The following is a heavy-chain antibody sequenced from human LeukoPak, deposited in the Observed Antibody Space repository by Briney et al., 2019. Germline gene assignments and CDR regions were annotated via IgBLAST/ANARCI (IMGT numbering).Heavy chain of an antibody. D-gene: IGHD6-13*01. J-gene: IGHJ4*02. CDR1: GYSFTSYY. CDR3: VRIVAVGQGHFDY. V-gene: IGHV1-46*01. Sequence: ASVKVSCKASGYSFTSYYMHWVRQAPGQGLEWMGTINPSGGSTSYAQRFQGRVTKTRDTSTSTVYMELSSLRSEDTVVYYCVRIVAVGQGHFDYWGQGTLVTVSS. CDR2: INPSGGST.